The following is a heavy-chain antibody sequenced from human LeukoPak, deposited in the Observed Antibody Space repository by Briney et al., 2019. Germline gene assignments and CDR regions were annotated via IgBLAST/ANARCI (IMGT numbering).Heavy chain of an antibody. Sequence: GGSLRLSCAASGFIFNNYDMSWVRQAPGKGLEWVSAIISGGDKTWYSDSVKGRFTISRDNTKNTLYLQMSSQRAEDTAVYYCAKHQVRSHDYWGQGTLVTVSS. J-gene: IGHJ4*02. CDR1: GFIFNNYD. V-gene: IGHV3-23*01. CDR2: IISGGDKT. CDR3: AKHQVRSHDY.